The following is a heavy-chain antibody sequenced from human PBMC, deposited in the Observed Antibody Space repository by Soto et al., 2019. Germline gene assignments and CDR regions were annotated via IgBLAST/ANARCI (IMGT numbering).Heavy chain of an antibody. CDR1: GYTFTSYA. CDR3: ARGFSGGDADLFDP. D-gene: IGHD2-21*02. CDR2: INAGNGNT. Sequence: QVQLVQSGAEVKKPGASVKVSCKASGYTFTSYAMHWVRQAPGQRLEWMGWINAGNGNTKYSQKFQGRVTITRYTCASTDYMELSSMRSEDTAVYYCARGFSGGDADLFDPWGHGHLVTVSS. J-gene: IGHJ5*02. V-gene: IGHV1-3*01.